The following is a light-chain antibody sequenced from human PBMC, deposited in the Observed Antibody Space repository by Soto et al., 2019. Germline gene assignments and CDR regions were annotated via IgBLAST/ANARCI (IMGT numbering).Light chain of an antibody. CDR3: QQRSNWPPIT. J-gene: IGKJ5*01. V-gene: IGKV3-11*01. CDR1: QSVSSY. Sequence: EIVLTQSPATLSLSPGERATLSCRASQSVSSYLAWYQQKPGQAPRLLIYDASNRATGIPARFSGSGSGTDFTLTISSLEPEDFAVYYCQQRSNWPPITFGQVTRLVIK. CDR2: DAS.